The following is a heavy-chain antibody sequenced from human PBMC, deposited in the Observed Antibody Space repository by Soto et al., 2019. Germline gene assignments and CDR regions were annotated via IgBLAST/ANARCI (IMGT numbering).Heavy chain of an antibody. CDR3: AREVSSFGSNHFDS. V-gene: IGHV4-59*01. CDR1: GTTIRGYY. CDR2: IYYTGTT. Sequence: QVQLQESGPGLIKPLETLSVTCSVSGTTIRGYYWTWIRQPPGKGLEWIGYIYYTGTTKYNPSLKSRVTISVDTSKNQFSLRLNSVTAADTAVYYCAREVSSFGSNHFDSWGQGALVTVSS. D-gene: IGHD3-10*01. J-gene: IGHJ4*02.